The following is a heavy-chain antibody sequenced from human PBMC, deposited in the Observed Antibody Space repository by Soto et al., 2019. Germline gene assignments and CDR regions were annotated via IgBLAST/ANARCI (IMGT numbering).Heavy chain of an antibody. CDR1: GFTFSSYA. D-gene: IGHD6-19*01. J-gene: IGHJ4*02. Sequence: GGSLILSCAASGFTFSSYAMHWVRQAPGKGLEWVAVISYDGSNKYYADSVKGRFTISRDNSKNTLYLQMNSLRAEDTAVYYCARGPLEQWLVPEEYWGQGTLVTVSS. V-gene: IGHV3-30-3*01. CDR2: ISYDGSNK. CDR3: ARGPLEQWLVPEEY.